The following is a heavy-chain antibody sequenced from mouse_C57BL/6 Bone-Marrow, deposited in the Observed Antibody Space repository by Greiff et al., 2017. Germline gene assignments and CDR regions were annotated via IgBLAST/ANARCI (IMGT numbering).Heavy chain of an antibody. CDR1: GYTFTSYW. J-gene: IGHJ2*01. Sequence: QVQLQQPGAELVRPGTSVKLSCKASGYTFTSYWMHWVKQRPGQGLEWIGVIDPSDSYTNYNQKFKGKATLTVDTSSSTAYMQLSSLTSEDSAVYYCARGRLYYFDDWGQGTTLTVSS. CDR2: IDPSDSYT. D-gene: IGHD3-3*01. CDR3: ARGRLYYFDD. V-gene: IGHV1-59*01.